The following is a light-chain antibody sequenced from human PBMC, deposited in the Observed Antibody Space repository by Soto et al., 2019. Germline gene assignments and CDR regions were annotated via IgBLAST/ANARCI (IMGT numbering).Light chain of an antibody. CDR3: QQYNDWPRT. CDR2: GAS. Sequence: EIVLTQSSGTLSLSPGERSTLSCSASQSVSSSYLAWYQQKPGQAPRLLIYGASSRATGIPDRFSGSGSGTDFTLTISRLEPEDFAVYYCQQYNDWPRTFGQGTKVDI. J-gene: IGKJ1*01. V-gene: IGKV3-20*01. CDR1: QSVSSSY.